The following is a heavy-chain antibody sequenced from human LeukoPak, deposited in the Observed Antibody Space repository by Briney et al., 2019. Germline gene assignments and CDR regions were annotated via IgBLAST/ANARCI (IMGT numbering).Heavy chain of an antibody. Sequence: GGSMRLSWASSGFTFSYYEMSGVRQAAGRGLEWVSFISSSGCAIHYADSVRGRFTIARDNAKNSLDLQISRLRAENPPVYHCAREQVSFFDSSGYFDYWGQGNLDTVSP. CDR2: ISSSGCAI. V-gene: IGHV3-48*03. D-gene: IGHD3-22*01. CDR3: AREQVSFFDSSGYFDY. CDR1: GFTFSYYE. J-gene: IGHJ4*02.